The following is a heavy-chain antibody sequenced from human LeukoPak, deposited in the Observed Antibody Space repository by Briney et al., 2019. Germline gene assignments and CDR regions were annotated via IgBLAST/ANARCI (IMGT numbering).Heavy chain of an antibody. Sequence: SQTLSLTCTVSGGSISSGDYYWSWIRQPPGKGLEWIGYIYYSGSTYYNPSLKSRVTISVDTSKNQFSLKLSSVTAADTAVYYCAGHTVVYPTGAFDIWGQGTMVTVSS. CDR3: AGHTVVYPTGAFDI. J-gene: IGHJ3*02. CDR1: GGSISSGDYY. D-gene: IGHD4-23*01. CDR2: IYYSGST. V-gene: IGHV4-30-4*01.